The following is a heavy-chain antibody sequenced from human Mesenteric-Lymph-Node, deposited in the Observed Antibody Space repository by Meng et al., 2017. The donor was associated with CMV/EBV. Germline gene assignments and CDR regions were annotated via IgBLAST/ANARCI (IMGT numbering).Heavy chain of an antibody. D-gene: IGHD6-6*01. CDR3: ARDSTSYNWLDS. J-gene: IGHJ5*01. CDR2: IYSGGST. V-gene: IGHV3-53*01. Sequence: GESLKISCAASGFTVSSNYMSWVRQAPGKGLEWVSVIYSGGSTYYADSVKGRFTMSRDNAKNSLYLQMNSLRAEDTALYYCARDSTSYNWLDSWGQGTLVTVSS. CDR1: GFTVSSNY.